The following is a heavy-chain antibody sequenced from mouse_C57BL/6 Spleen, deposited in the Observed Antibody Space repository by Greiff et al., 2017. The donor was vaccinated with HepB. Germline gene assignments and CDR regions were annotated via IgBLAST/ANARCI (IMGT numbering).Heavy chain of an antibody. CDR3: ARGNDGYSLDY. CDR1: GYTFTSYW. V-gene: IGHV1-55*01. Sequence: QVHVKQPGAELVKPGASVKMSCKASGYTFTSYWITWVKQRPGQGLEWIGDIYPGSGSTNYNEKFKSKATLTVDTSSSTAYMQLSSLTSEDSAVYYCARGNDGYSLDYWGQGTTLTVSS. D-gene: IGHD2-3*01. CDR2: IYPGSGST. J-gene: IGHJ2*01.